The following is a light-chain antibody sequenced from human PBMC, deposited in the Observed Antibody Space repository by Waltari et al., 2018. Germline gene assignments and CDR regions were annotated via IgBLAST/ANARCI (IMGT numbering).Light chain of an antibody. Sequence: DVVMPQSPLSLPVTPGQGASISCTSSQSLVHSDGNTHLNWFQQRPGQSPRRLIYRVSNRDSGVPDRFSGSGSGTDFTLKISRVEAEDVGVYYCMQGTHWPYTFGQGTKLDIK. CDR3: MQGTHWPYT. J-gene: IGKJ2*01. CDR2: RVS. V-gene: IGKV2-30*02. CDR1: QSLVHSDGNTH.